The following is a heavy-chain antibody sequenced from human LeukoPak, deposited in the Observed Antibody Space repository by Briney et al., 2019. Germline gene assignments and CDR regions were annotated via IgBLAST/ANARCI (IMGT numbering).Heavy chain of an antibody. Sequence: SETLSLTCTVSGGSISSYYWSWLRQPPGKGLEWIGYIYYSGSTNYNPSLKSRVTISVGTSKNQFSLKLTSVTAADTAVYYCARDPNWNDEGYWGQGTLVTVSS. CDR3: ARDPNWNDEGY. CDR2: IYYSGST. J-gene: IGHJ4*02. V-gene: IGHV4-59*01. CDR1: GGSISSYY. D-gene: IGHD1-1*01.